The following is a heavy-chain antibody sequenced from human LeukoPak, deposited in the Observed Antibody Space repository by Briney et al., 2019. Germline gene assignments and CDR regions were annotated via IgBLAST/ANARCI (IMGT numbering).Heavy chain of an antibody. CDR3: ARDRSSGDYYYYGMDV. D-gene: IGHD3-22*01. J-gene: IGHJ6*02. CDR2: ISYDGSNK. Sequence: GGSLRLSCAASGFTFSSYAMHWVRQAPGKGLEWVAVISYDGSNKYYADSVKGRFTISGDNSKNTLYLQMNSLRAEDTAVYYCARDRSSGDYYYYGMDVWGQGTTVTVSS. V-gene: IGHV3-30-3*01. CDR1: GFTFSSYA.